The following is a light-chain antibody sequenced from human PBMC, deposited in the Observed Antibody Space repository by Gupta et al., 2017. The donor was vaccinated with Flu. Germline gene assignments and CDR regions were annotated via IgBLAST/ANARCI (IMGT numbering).Light chain of an antibody. CDR3: QKRSNWPPYT. J-gene: IGKJ2*01. CDR2: DAS. Sequence: EIVFTQSPATLSLSPGERATLSCRASQSVGTYLAWYQQKPGQTPRLLIYDASNRATGIPARFSGSGSGTDFTLTISSLEPEDFAVYYCQKRSNWPPYTFGQGTKLDI. V-gene: IGKV3-11*01. CDR1: QSVGTY.